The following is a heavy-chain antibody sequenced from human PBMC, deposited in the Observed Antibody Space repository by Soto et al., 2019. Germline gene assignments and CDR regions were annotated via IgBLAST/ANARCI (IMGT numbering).Heavy chain of an antibody. V-gene: IGHV3-30*03. Sequence: QVQLVESGGGVVQPGRSLRLSCEASGFPFSSYGMHWVRQAPGKGLEGVAVISYDGSNKYYADSVKGRFTISSDNYKNTLHLQMNSLRAEDTAVYYCAINGRGGGDNFFDYWFQGTLVTVS. CDR2: ISYDGSNK. J-gene: IGHJ4*02. CDR1: GFPFSSYG. D-gene: IGHD2-21*02. CDR3: AINGRGGGDNFFDY.